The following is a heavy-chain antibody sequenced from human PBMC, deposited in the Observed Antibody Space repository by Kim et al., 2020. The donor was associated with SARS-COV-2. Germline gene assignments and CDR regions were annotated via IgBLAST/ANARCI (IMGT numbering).Heavy chain of an antibody. CDR3: ARMPTAMALRGAFDI. Sequence: GESLKISCKGSGYSFTSYWIGWVRQTPGKGLEWMGIIYPGDSDTRYSPSFQGQVTISADKSISTAYLQWSSLKASDTAMYYCARMPTAMALRGAFDIWGQGTMVTVSS. V-gene: IGHV5-51*01. D-gene: IGHD5-18*01. CDR1: GYSFTSYW. J-gene: IGHJ3*02. CDR2: IYPGDSDT.